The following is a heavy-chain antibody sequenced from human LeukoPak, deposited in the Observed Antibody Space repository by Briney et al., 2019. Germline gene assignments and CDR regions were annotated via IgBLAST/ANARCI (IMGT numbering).Heavy chain of an antibody. CDR1: GFTFSTYW. CDR2: INSDGSSP. D-gene: IGHD6-19*01. CDR3: ARWGSSGWYPMDV. J-gene: IGHJ6*02. Sequence: GGSLRPSCAASGFTFSTYWMHWVRQAPGKGLVWVSCINSDGSSPSYADSVKGRFTISRDNAKNTVYLQMNSLRAEDTAVYYCARWGSSGWYPMDVWGQGTTVTVS. V-gene: IGHV3-74*01.